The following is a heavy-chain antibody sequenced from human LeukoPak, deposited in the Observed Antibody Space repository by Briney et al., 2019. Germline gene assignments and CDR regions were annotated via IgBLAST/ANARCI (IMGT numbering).Heavy chain of an antibody. CDR3: ARATKWELLGYFDY. CDR1: GFTVSSNY. Sequence: GGSLSLSCAASGFTVSSNYMSWVSQAPGKGLEWVSVIYSGGSTYYADSVKGRFTISRDNSKNTLYLQMNSLRAEDTAVYYCARATKWELLGYFDYWGQGTLVTVSS. CDR2: IYSGGST. D-gene: IGHD1-26*01. J-gene: IGHJ4*02. V-gene: IGHV3-53*01.